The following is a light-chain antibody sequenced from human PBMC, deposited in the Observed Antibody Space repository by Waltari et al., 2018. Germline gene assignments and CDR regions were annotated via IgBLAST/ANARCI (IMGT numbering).Light chain of an antibody. CDR1: SSDVGGYNC. CDR2: EVS. V-gene: IGLV2-8*01. Sequence: QSALTQPPSASGSPGQSVTISCPGTSSDVGGYNCVSWYQQHPGKAPKLMVYEVSKRPSGVPDRFSGSKSGNSASLTVSGLQAEDEADYYCSSYAGSNAYVVFGGGTKLTVL. CDR3: SSYAGSNAYVV. J-gene: IGLJ2*01.